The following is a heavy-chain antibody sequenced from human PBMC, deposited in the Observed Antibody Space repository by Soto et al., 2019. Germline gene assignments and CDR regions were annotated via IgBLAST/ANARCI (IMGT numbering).Heavy chain of an antibody. CDR1: GFTFIDYA. D-gene: IGHD4-17*01. Sequence: QVHMVESGGGVVQVGRSLRLSCATSGFTFIDYAMHWVRQAPGKGLEWVAFISRDGSLKYYTDSVKGRFTISRDNSKKTLYLEMNSLRAEDTAVYYCARAGGTTVTGLWHFDSWGQGTLVTVSS. CDR2: ISRDGSLK. V-gene: IGHV3-30-3*01. CDR3: ARAGGTTVTGLWHFDS. J-gene: IGHJ4*02.